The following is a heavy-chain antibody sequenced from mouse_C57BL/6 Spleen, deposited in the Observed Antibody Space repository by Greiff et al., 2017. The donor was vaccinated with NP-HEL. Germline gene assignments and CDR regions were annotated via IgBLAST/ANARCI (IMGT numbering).Heavy chain of an antibody. CDR3: ARGGIYDGPVRYFDV. CDR2: INPSNGGT. Sequence: QVQLQQPGTELVKPGASVKLSCKASGYTFTSYWMHWVKQRPGQGLEWIGNINPSNGGTNYNEKFKSKATLTVDKSSSTAYMQLSSLTSEDSAVYYCARGGIYDGPVRYFDVWGTGTTVTVSS. J-gene: IGHJ1*03. CDR1: GYTFTSYW. D-gene: IGHD2-3*01. V-gene: IGHV1-53*01.